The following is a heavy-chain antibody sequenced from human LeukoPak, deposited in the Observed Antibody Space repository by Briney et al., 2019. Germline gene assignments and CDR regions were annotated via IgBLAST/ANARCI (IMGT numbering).Heavy chain of an antibody. V-gene: IGHV3-21*01. CDR2: ISSTSDTCK. Sequence: PGGSLRLSCLASGFTFSTYNMHWVRQAPGKGLEWVSTISSTSDTCKYYANSVRGRFTISRDNAKNSPYLQMIGLRAEDTGIYFCARGTTWSPLDFDYWGQGTQVTVSA. CDR1: GFTFSTYN. D-gene: IGHD3-3*01. J-gene: IGHJ4*02. CDR3: ARGTTWSPLDFDY.